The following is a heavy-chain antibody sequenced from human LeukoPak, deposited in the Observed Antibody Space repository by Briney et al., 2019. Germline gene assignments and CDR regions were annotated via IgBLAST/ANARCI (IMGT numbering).Heavy chain of an antibody. CDR3: AKRADYYDSSRALYDAFDL. Sequence: GGSLRLSCAASGFTFRTYGMHWVRQAPGKGLEWVTFIRYDGSDKLYADSVRGRFTISRDNSKNTLFLQLNSLRVEDTAVYYCAKRADYYDSSRALYDAFDLWGQGTMVTVSS. CDR2: IRYDGSDK. J-gene: IGHJ3*01. V-gene: IGHV3-30*02. D-gene: IGHD3-16*01. CDR1: GFTFRTYG.